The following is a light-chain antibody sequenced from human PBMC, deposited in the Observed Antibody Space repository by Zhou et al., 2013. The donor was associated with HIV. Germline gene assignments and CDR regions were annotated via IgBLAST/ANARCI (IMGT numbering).Light chain of an antibody. J-gene: IGKJ1*01. Sequence: DTQMTQSPSSLSPSVGDRVTITCRSSQSINTFLNWYQLKPGKAPRLVIYGASNLQGGVPPRFSGSGSGTEFTLTINNLQSEDIGTYFCQQSHSTPRTFGQGTKVEI. CDR3: QQSHSTPRT. CDR2: GAS. V-gene: IGKV1-39*01. CDR1: QSINTF.